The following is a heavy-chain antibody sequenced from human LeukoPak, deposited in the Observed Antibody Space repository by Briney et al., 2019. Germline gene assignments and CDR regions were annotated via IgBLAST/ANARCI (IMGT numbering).Heavy chain of an antibody. CDR2: IYYSGST. Sequence: SETLSLTCTVSGGSVSSGSYYWRWIRQPPGKGLEWIGYIYYSGSTNYNPSLKSRVTISVDTSKNQFSLKLSSVTAADTAVYYCARCGLAARPDTYFDYWGQGILVTVSS. D-gene: IGHD6-6*01. CDR3: ARCGLAARPDTYFDY. J-gene: IGHJ4*02. CDR1: GGSVSSGSYY. V-gene: IGHV4-61*01.